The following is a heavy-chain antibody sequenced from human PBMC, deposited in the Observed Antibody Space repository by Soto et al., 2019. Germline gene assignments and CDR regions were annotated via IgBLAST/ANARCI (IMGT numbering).Heavy chain of an antibody. Sequence: ASVKVSCKASGYTFTSYDINWVRQATGQGLEWMGWMNPNSGNTGYAQKFQGRVTMTRNTPISTAYMELSSLRSEDTAVYYCARGFQTDGKYYYYGMDVWGQGTTVTVSS. V-gene: IGHV1-8*01. CDR2: MNPNSGNT. CDR1: GYTFTSYD. D-gene: IGHD1-1*01. CDR3: ARGFQTDGKYYYYGMDV. J-gene: IGHJ6*02.